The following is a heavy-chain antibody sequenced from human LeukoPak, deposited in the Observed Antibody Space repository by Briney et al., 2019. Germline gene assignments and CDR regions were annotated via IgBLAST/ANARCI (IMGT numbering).Heavy chain of an antibody. CDR2: ISAYNGNT. J-gene: IGHJ4*02. CDR1: GYTFTGYY. CDR3: ARDRSVVVVVATYYFDY. Sequence: ASVKVSCKASGYTFTGYYMHWVRQAPGQGLEWMGWISAYNGNTNYAQKLQGRVTMTTDTSTSTAYMELRSLRSDDTAVYYCARDRSVVVVVATYYFDYWGQGTLVTVSS. V-gene: IGHV1-18*04. D-gene: IGHD2-15*01.